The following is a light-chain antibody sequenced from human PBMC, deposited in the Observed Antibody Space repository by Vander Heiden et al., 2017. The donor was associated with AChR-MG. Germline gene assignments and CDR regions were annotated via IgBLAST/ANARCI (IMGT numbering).Light chain of an antibody. J-gene: IGKJ2*01. CDR1: QNILQSSKHRND. CDR3: QKFFITPFT. CDR2: GAS. Sequence: DIVMTQSPDSLDVSLGERATVNCKSSQNILQSSKHRNDLAWYQQKAGQPPKLLISGASTRESGFPDRLSGGGSGTDFTLPISTLQAEDGAVYSGQKFFITPFTLARGTRRKIK. V-gene: IGKV4-1*01.